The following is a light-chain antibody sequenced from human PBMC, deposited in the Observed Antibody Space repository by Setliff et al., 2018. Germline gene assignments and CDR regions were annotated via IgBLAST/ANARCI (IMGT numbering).Light chain of an antibody. CDR2: DVT. Sequence: QSALAQPASVSGSPGQSITISCTGTGSDVGTSKYVSWYQQHPGKAPKLIIYDVTTRPSGVSNRFSGSKSGNTASLTTSGLQAEDEADYYCSIHRSRGYVFGTGTKVTVL. J-gene: IGLJ1*01. CDR3: SIHRSRGYV. CDR1: GSDVGTSKY. V-gene: IGLV2-14*03.